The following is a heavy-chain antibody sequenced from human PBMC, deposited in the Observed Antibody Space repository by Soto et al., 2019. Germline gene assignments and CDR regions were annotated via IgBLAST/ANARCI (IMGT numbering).Heavy chain of an antibody. V-gene: IGHV1-3*01. Sequence: PGKASSKASGYTFTSNAMHSARQAPRQRLEWMGWINAGNGNTKYSQKFPRRVPITRDTSASTAYMELSSLRSEDTAVYYCARVGGWGVAATSPPPYFGYWGQGILVTVSS. CDR3: ARVGGWGVAATSPPPYFGY. CDR2: INAGNGNT. CDR1: GYTFTSNA. J-gene: IGHJ4*02. D-gene: IGHD2-15*01.